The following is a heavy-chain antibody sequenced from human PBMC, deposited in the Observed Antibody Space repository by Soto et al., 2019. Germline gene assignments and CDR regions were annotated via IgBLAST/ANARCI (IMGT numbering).Heavy chain of an antibody. CDR1: GGTFSSYA. CDR3: ASSPNYYDSSGYNFQH. CDR2: IIPIFGTA. Sequence: QVQLVQSGAEVKKPGSSVKVSCKASGGTFSSYAISWVRQAPGQGLEWMGGIIPIFGTANYAQKFQGRVTITADESTSTAYMDLSSLRSEDTAVYYCASSPNYYDSSGYNFQHWGQGTLVTVSS. D-gene: IGHD3-22*01. V-gene: IGHV1-69*12. J-gene: IGHJ1*01.